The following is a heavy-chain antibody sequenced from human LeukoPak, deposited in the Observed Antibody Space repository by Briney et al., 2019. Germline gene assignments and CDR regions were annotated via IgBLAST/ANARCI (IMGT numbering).Heavy chain of an antibody. Sequence: GGSLRLSCAASGFTFSSYGMSWVRQAPGKGLEWVSAISGSGGSTYYADSVKGRFTISRDNSRNTLYLQMNSLRVEDTAVYYCAKVYCSGGSCYGTGNYYYMDVWGKGPRSPSP. CDR3: AKVYCSGGSCYGTGNYYYMDV. D-gene: IGHD2-15*01. V-gene: IGHV3-23*01. J-gene: IGHJ6*03. CDR1: GFTFSSYG. CDR2: ISGSGGST.